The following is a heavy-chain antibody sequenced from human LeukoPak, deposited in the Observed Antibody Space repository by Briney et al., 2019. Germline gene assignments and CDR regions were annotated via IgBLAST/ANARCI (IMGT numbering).Heavy chain of an antibody. CDR3: ARDVVVVPAAIHRFDP. J-gene: IGHJ5*02. Sequence: PSETLSLTCTVSGGSISSYYWSWIRQPAGKGLEWIGRIYTSGSTNYNPSLKSRVTMSVDTSKNQFSLKLSSVTAADTAVYYCARDVVVVPAAIHRFDPWGQGTLVTVSS. V-gene: IGHV4-4*07. CDR1: GGSISSYY. CDR2: IYTSGST. D-gene: IGHD2-2*01.